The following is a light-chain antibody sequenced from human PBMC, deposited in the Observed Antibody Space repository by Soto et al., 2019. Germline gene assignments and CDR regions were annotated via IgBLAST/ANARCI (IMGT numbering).Light chain of an antibody. J-gene: IGLJ2*01. CDR1: TSDVGLYNY. CDR3: SSYTSSDTLV. V-gene: IGLV2-14*01. CDR2: EVS. Sequence: QSVLTQPASVSGSPGQSITISCTGTTSDVGLYNYVSWYQQHPGKAPKLMISEVSNRPSGVSNRFSGSKSGNTASLPISGLQAEDEADYYCSSYTSSDTLVFVAGTKLTVL.